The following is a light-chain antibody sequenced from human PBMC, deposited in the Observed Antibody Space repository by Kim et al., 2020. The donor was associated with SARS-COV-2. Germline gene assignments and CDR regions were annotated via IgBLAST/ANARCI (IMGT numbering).Light chain of an antibody. CDR2: DAS. CDR3: QQYNSYSWT. CDR1: QSISSL. V-gene: IGKV1-5*01. J-gene: IGKJ1*01. Sequence: ASVGDRVTITCRASQSISSLLAWYQQKPGKAPKLLIYDASSLESGVPSRFSGSGSGTEFTLTISSLQPDDFATYYCQQYNSYSWTFGQGTKVEIK.